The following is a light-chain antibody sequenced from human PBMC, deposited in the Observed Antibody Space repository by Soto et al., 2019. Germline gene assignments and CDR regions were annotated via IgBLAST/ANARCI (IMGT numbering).Light chain of an antibody. CDR2: DAS. CDR1: QSISNR. CDR3: QQYNRYPWT. Sequence: DIQMTQSPSTLSASVGDGVTITCRASQSISNRLAWYQQKPGKAPKYLIYDASSLHSGAPSRFSGSGSGTEFTLSISSLQPDNFATSYYQQYNRYPWTFGQGTKVDIK. V-gene: IGKV1-5*01. J-gene: IGKJ1*01.